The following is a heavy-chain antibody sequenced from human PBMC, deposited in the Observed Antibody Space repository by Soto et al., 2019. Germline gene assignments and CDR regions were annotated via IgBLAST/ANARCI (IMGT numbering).Heavy chain of an antibody. D-gene: IGHD3-16*01. Sequence: ASVKVSCKASGYSFTNNDVSWVRQATGQGLEWMGWMNPGSGDTGYAQKFQGRVTMTRDISIATAYMELSSLRSDDTAIYYCARMATFGSLNWFDPWGQGTLVTV. V-gene: IGHV1-8*01. CDR1: GYSFTNND. J-gene: IGHJ5*02. CDR3: ARMATFGSLNWFDP. CDR2: MNPGSGDT.